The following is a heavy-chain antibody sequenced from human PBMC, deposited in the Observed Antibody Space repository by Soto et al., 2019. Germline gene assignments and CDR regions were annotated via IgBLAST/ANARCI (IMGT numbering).Heavy chain of an antibody. D-gene: IGHD2-21*02. CDR3: ARERVYCGGDCYPFDY. CDR1: GGSISSYY. Sequence: SETLSLTCTVSGGSISSYYWSWIRQPAGKGLEWIGRIYTSGSTNYNPSLKSRVTMSVDTSKNQFSLKLSSVTAADTAVYCCARERVYCGGDCYPFDYWGQGTLVTVSS. V-gene: IGHV4-4*07. J-gene: IGHJ4*02. CDR2: IYTSGST.